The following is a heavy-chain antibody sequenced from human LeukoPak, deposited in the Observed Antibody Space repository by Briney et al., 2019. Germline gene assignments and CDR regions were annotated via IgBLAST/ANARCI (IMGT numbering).Heavy chain of an antibody. CDR3: ARRRSNLNWFDP. J-gene: IGHJ5*02. D-gene: IGHD1-26*01. Sequence: SQSLSLTCPVSGGSISSGGYYWSWIRQPPGKGLEWIGYIYYSWSTYYNPSLNRRSTESVDTSKNKCSWTLSSMTAADTAIYYCARRRSNLNWFDPWGQGTLVTVPS. CDR1: GGSISSGGYY. CDR2: IYYSWST. V-gene: IGHV4-30-4*01.